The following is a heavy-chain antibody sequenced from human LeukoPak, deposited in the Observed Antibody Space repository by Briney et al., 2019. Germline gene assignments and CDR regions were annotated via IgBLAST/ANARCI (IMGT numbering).Heavy chain of an antibody. CDR1: GFTFSSYW. Sequence: PGGSLRLSCAASGFTFSSYWMHWVRQAPGKGLVWVSRINSDGSSTSYADSVKGRFTISRDNAKNTLYLQMNSLRAEDTAVYYCARVGFRTYYYDSSGYYYGFGAFDIWGQGTMVTVSS. CDR3: ARVGFRTYYYDSSGYYYGFGAFDI. V-gene: IGHV3-74*01. D-gene: IGHD3-22*01. CDR2: INSDGSST. J-gene: IGHJ3*02.